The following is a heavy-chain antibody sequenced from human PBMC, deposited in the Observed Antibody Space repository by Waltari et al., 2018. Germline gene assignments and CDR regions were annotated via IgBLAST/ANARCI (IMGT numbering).Heavy chain of an antibody. J-gene: IGHJ6*02. D-gene: IGHD6-19*01. CDR1: GGSISSYY. CDR3: ARDRGSGWSPYYYYYYGMDV. V-gene: IGHV4-59*01. Sequence: QVQLQESGPGLVKPSETLSLTCTVSGGSISSYYWSWIRQPPGKGLEWIGYIYYSGSTNYNPSLKSRVTISVDTSKNQFSLKLCSVTAADTAVYYCARDRGSGWSPYYYYYYGMDVWGQGTTVTVSS. CDR2: IYYSGST.